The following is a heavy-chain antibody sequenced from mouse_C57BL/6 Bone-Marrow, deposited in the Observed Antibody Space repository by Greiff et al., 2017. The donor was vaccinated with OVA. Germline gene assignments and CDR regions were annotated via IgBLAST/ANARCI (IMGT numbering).Heavy chain of an antibody. Sequence: EAGGGLVQPKGSLKLSCAASGFSFNTYAMNWVRQAPGKGLEWVARIRSKSNNYATYYADSVKDRFTISRDDSESMLYLQMNNLKTEDTAMYYCVSQLTLYAMDYWGQGTSVTVSS. J-gene: IGHJ4*01. CDR1: GFSFNTYA. V-gene: IGHV10-1*01. D-gene: IGHD4-1*01. CDR3: VSQLTLYAMDY. CDR2: IRSKSNNYAT.